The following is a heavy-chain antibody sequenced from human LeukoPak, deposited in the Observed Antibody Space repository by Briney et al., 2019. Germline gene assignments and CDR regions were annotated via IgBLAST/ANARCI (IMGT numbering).Heavy chain of an antibody. CDR3: ASVGGYVDY. D-gene: IGHD2-15*01. CDR1: GFTFSDHY. Sequence: PGGSLRLSCAASGFTFSDHYMSWIRQAPGKGLEWVSYISNTAGSSTTIYYADSVKGRFTISRDNAKNSLYLQMNSLRVEDTAAYYCASVGGYVDYWGQGTLVTVSS. CDR2: ISNTAGSSTTI. V-gene: IGHV3-11*04. J-gene: IGHJ4*02.